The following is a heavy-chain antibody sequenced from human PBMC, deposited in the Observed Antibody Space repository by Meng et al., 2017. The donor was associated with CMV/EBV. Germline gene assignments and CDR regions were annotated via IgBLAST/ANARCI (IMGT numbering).Heavy chain of an antibody. J-gene: IGHJ4*02. Sequence: GGGLFQPGGSLSFSWACSGFTVSSNYMSWVRQAPGKGLEWVSVIYSGGSTYYADSVKGRFTISRDNSKNTLYLQMNSLRAEDTAVYYCARDHSGPLSHWGQGTLVTVSS. V-gene: IGHV3-66*01. CDR3: ARDHSGPLSH. D-gene: IGHD1-1*01. CDR1: GFTVSSNY. CDR2: IYSGGST.